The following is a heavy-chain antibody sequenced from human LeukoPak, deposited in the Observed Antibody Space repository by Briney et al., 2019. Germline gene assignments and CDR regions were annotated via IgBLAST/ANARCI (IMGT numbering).Heavy chain of an antibody. CDR3: ARGQQLHDAFDI. V-gene: IGHV3-21*01. D-gene: IGHD6-13*01. Sequence: PGGSLRLSCAASGFTFSSCSMNWVRQAPGKGLEWVSSISSSSDYIYYADSVKSRFTVSRDNAKNSLYLQMNSLRAEDTAVYYCARGQQLHDAFDIWGQGTMVTVSS. CDR2: ISSSSDYI. CDR1: GFTFSSCS. J-gene: IGHJ3*02.